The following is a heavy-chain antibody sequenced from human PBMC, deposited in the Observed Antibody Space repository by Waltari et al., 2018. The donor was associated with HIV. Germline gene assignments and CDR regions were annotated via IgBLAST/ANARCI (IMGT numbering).Heavy chain of an antibody. CDR2: MNPNSGNT. V-gene: IGHV1-8*01. Sequence: QVQLVQSGAEVKKPGASVKVSCKASGYTFTSYDINWVRQATGQGLEWMGWMNPNSGNTGYAQKFQGRVTMTRNTSISTAYMELSGLRSEDTAVYYCARARYDFWSGYPRGAFDIWGQGTMVTVSS. J-gene: IGHJ3*02. D-gene: IGHD3-3*01. CDR3: ARARYDFWSGYPRGAFDI. CDR1: GYTFTSYD.